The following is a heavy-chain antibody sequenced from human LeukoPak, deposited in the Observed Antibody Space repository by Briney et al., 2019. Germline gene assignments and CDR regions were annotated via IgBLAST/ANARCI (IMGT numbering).Heavy chain of an antibody. CDR2: IIPIFGTA. CDR3: ARARKWELLGGYFDY. J-gene: IGHJ4*02. D-gene: IGHD1-26*01. Sequence: SVKVSCKASGGTFSSYAISWVRQAPGQGLKWMGGIIPIFGTANYAQKFQGRVTITADESTSTAYMELSSLRSEDTAVYYCARARKWELLGGYFDYWGQGTLVTVSS. CDR1: GGTFSSYA. V-gene: IGHV1-69*13.